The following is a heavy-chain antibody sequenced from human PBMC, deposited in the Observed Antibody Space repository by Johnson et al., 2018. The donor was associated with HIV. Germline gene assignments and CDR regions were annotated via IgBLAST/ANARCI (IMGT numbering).Heavy chain of an antibody. D-gene: IGHD6-19*01. CDR2: IGTAGDT. CDR3: ARGRSGWYGGAFDI. J-gene: IGHJ3*02. CDR1: GFTFSSYD. V-gene: IGHV3-13*01. Sequence: VQLVESGGGVVQPGESLRLSCAASGFTFSSYDMHWVRQATGKGLEWVSAIGTAGDTYYPGSVKGRFTISRDNSKNKLYLQMNSLRAEDTAVYYCARGRSGWYGGAFDIWGQGTMVTVSS.